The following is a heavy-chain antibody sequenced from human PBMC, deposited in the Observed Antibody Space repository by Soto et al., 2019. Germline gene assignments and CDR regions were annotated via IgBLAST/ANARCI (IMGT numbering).Heavy chain of an antibody. CDR1: GYSISSGYY. CDR2: IYHIGST. D-gene: IGHD2-15*01. Sequence: SETLSLTCAVSGYSISSGYYCGWIRHPPGKVLEWIGTIYHIGSTYYNPSLKTRVTISVDTTKNQFSLKLSSVTAADTAVYYCARALYRSAGICSHLRGMDVWGQGTMVTVSS. V-gene: IGHV4-38-2*01. J-gene: IGHJ6*02. CDR3: ARALYRSAGICSHLRGMDV.